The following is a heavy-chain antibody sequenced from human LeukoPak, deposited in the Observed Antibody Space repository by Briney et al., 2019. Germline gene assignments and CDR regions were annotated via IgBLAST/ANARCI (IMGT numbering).Heavy chain of an antibody. CDR1: GGSISSGGYY. J-gene: IGHJ5*02. CDR2: IYYSGST. CDR3: AREYCNSIGCPVWFDP. V-gene: IGHV4-31*03. Sequence: SQTLSLTCTVSGGSISSGGYYWSWIRQHPGKGLEWIGYIYYSGSTYYNPSLKSRVTISVDTSKNQFSLKLISVTAADTAIYYCAREYCNSIGCPVWFDPWGQGTLVTVSS. D-gene: IGHD2/OR15-2a*01.